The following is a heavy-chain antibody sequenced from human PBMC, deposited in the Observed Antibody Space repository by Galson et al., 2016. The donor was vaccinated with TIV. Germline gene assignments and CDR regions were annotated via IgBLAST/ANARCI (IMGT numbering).Heavy chain of an antibody. CDR1: GGTFSSYV. D-gene: IGHD5-18*01. CDR3: ATDRNTAFDTYHYYYGMDV. CDR2: IIPLFRTT. J-gene: IGHJ6*02. V-gene: IGHV1-69*06. Sequence: SVKVSCKASGGTFSSYVFNWVRLAPGQGLEWMGGIIPLFRTTNYAQKFQGRVPITADKSTNTAYMELNSLKYGDTAVYYCATDRNTAFDTYHYYYGMDVWGQGTTVIVSS.